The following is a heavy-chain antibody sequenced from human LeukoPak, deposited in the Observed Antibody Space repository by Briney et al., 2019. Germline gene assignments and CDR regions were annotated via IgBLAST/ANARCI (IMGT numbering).Heavy chain of an antibody. CDR1: GFTFSNYG. CDR2: ISYDGSNK. CDR3: AREVRSSGWYAFDY. Sequence: GGSLRLSCAASGFTFSNYGMHWVRQAPGKGLEWVAVISYDGSNKYYTDSVKGRFIISRDNSKNTVYLQMNSLRAEDTAVYYCAREVRSSGWYAFDYWGQGTLVTVSS. D-gene: IGHD6-19*01. J-gene: IGHJ4*02. V-gene: IGHV3-30*03.